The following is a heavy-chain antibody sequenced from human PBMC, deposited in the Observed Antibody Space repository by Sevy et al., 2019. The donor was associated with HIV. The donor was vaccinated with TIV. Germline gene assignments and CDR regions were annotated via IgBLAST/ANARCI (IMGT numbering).Heavy chain of an antibody. J-gene: IGHJ4*02. V-gene: IGHV3-21*06. CDR2: ITGSSDYI. CDR3: AKWDADRRWYFDY. Sequence: GGSLILSCAASGFSFSNYNMNWVRQAPGKGLEWVSSITGSSDYIYYADSVKGRFTISRDNAKNSLYLRMNSLKTEDTAVYYCAKWDADRRWYFDYWGQGILVTVSS. CDR1: GFSFSNYN. D-gene: IGHD1-26*01.